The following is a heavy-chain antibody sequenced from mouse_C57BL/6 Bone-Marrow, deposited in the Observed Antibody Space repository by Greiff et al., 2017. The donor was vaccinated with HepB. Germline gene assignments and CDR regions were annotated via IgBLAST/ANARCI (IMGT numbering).Heavy chain of an antibody. V-gene: IGHV14-4*01. Sequence: VQLQQSGAELVRPGASVKLSCTASGFNIKDDYMHWVKQRPEQGLEWIGWIDPENGDTEYASKFQGKATITADTSSNTAYLQLSSLTSEDTAVYYCTHLLLGNFDYWGQGTTLTVSS. CDR3: THLLLGNFDY. CDR2: IDPENGDT. J-gene: IGHJ2*01. CDR1: GFNIKDDY. D-gene: IGHD2-10*01.